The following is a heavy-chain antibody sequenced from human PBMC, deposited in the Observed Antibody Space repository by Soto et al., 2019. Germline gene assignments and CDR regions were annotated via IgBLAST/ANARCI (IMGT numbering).Heavy chain of an antibody. CDR1: GGSDPSNSVA. J-gene: IGHJ4*02. D-gene: IGHD2-2*01. CDR3: ARAAQAVSAGMDY. CDR2: TYYSSKWYN. Sequence: QTLFLTCAISGGSDPSNSVAWNLIRQSPSRGLEWLGRTYYSSKWYNDYAVSVKSRITINPDTSKNQFSLQLNSVTPEDTAVYYCARAAQAVSAGMDYWGQGTLVTVSS. V-gene: IGHV6-1*01.